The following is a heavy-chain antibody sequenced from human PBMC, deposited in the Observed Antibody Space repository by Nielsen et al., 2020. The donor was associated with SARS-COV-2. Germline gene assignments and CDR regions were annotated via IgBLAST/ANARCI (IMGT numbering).Heavy chain of an antibody. V-gene: IGHV3-30*18. CDR3: AKSKGGYGEPIDI. CDR2: ISYDGSNK. D-gene: IGHD4-17*01. CDR1: GVTFSGYA. Sequence: GGSLRLSCAASGVTFSGYAMHWVRQAPGKGLEWVAIISYDGSNKYYADSVKGRFTISRDNSRNTLYLQLNSLRAEDTAVYYCAKSKGGYGEPIDIWGHGTMVTVSS. J-gene: IGHJ3*02.